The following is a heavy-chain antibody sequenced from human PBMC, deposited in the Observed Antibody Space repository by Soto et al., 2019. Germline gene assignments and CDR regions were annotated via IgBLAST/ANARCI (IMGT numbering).Heavy chain of an antibody. CDR3: ARPPPNVDAFDI. J-gene: IGHJ3*02. CDR2: IYYSGST. D-gene: IGHD7-27*01. Sequence: SETLSLTCTVSGVSISSSSYYWGWIRQPPGKGLEWIGSIYYSGSTYYNPSLKSRVTISVDTSKNQFSLKLSSVTAADTAVYYCARPPPNVDAFDIWGQGTMVTVSS. V-gene: IGHV4-39*01. CDR1: GVSISSSSYY.